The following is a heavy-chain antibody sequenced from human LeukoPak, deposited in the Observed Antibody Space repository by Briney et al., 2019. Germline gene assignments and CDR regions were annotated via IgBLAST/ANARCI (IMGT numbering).Heavy chain of an antibody. Sequence: SETLSLTCTVSGGSISRYYWRWIRQPAGKGREWIGRIYTSGSTKYNASPKSRVSMSVDTSKTQFSLQLSSVTAADTAVFYCARENSGSYREFDYWGQGTLVTVSS. D-gene: IGHD1-26*01. V-gene: IGHV4-4*07. J-gene: IGHJ4*02. CDR3: ARENSGSYREFDY. CDR1: GGSISRYY. CDR2: IYTSGST.